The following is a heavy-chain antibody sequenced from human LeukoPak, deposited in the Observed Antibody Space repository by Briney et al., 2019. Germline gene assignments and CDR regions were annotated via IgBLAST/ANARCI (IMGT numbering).Heavy chain of an antibody. J-gene: IGHJ4*02. D-gene: IGHD3-22*01. CDR1: GYTFTSYG. CDR2: IIPIFGTA. CDR3: ARSLYDSSGPTFDY. V-gene: IGHV1-69*06. Sequence: SVKVSCKASGYTFTSYGISWVRQAPGQGLEWMGGIIPIFGTANYAQKFQGRVTMTEDTSTDTAYMELSSLRSEDTAVYYCARSLYDSSGPTFDYWGQGTLVTVSS.